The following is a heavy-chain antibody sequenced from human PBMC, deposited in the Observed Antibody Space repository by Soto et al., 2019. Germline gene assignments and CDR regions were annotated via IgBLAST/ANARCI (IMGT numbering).Heavy chain of an antibody. Sequence: QVQLQESGPGLVKPSQTLSLTCTVSGGSISTGGYYWTWIRQHPGKGLEWIGYIYSSGSTYYNPSLQSRVTISVDTSKNQFSLQLSSVTAALTAVYYCARGLSVTLFDNWGQGTLVTVSS. D-gene: IGHD4-17*01. CDR3: ARGLSVTLFDN. CDR1: GGSISTGGYY. J-gene: IGHJ4*02. V-gene: IGHV4-31*03. CDR2: IYSSGST.